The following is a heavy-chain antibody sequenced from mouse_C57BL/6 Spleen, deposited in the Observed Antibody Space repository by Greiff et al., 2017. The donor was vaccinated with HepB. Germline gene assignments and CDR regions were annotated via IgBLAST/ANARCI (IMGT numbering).Heavy chain of an antibody. D-gene: IGHD3-2*02. J-gene: IGHJ4*01. Sequence: ESGPGLVKPSQSLSLTCSVTGYSITSGYYWNWIRQFPGNKLEWMGYISYDGSNNYNPSLKNRISITRDTSKNQFFLKLNSVTTENTATCYCARVRDYYAMDYWGQGTSVTVSS. V-gene: IGHV3-6*01. CDR3: ARVRDYYAMDY. CDR2: ISYDGSN. CDR1: GYSITSGYY.